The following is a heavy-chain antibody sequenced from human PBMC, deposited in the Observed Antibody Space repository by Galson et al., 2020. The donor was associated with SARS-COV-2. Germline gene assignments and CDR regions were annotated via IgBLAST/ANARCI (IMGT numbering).Heavy chain of an antibody. D-gene: IGHD6-19*01. V-gene: IGHV3-9*01. CDR1: AFMFDDYA. J-gene: IGHJ4*02. CDR2: LSYSSEGV. CDR3: AKDFGAYITVAGGFDS. Sequence: GGSLRLSCVASAFMFDDYAMHWVRQAPGKGLEWVAGLSYSSEGVAYADYVRGRFTISRDNAKNTLYLQMSNLRPEDTAFYFCAKDFGAYITVAGGFDSWGQGTLVTVSS.